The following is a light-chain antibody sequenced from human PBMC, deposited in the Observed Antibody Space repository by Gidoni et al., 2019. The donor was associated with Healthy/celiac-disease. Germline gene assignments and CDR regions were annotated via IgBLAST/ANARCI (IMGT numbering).Light chain of an antibody. Sequence: QSPSSLSASVGDRVTITCRASQSISSYLNWYQQKPGKAPKLLIYAASSLQSGVPSRFSGSGSGTDFTLTISSLQPEDFATYYCQQSYSTPRTFGQGTKVEIK. CDR2: AAS. J-gene: IGKJ1*01. V-gene: IGKV1-39*01. CDR3: QQSYSTPRT. CDR1: QSISSY.